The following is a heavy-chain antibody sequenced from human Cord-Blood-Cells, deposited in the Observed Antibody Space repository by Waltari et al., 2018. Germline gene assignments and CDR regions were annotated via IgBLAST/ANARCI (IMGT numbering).Heavy chain of an antibody. CDR2: INHSGST. CDR3: ASYDSGYDDAFDI. Sequence: QVQLQQWGAGLLKPSETLSLTCAVYGGSFSGYYWSWIRQPPGKGLEWIGEINHSGSTNDNPSLKSRVTISLDTSKNQVSLKLSSVTAADTAVYYCASYDSGYDDAFDIWGQGTMVTVSS. CDR1: GGSFSGYY. V-gene: IGHV4-34*01. J-gene: IGHJ3*02. D-gene: IGHD5-12*01.